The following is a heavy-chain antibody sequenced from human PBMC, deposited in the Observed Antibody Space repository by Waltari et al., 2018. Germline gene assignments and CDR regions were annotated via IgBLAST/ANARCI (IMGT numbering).Heavy chain of an antibody. CDR3: ARARDPPNRYCSSTSCYGTAFDI. CDR2: ITPIFGTA. D-gene: IGHD2-2*01. J-gene: IGHJ3*02. V-gene: IGHV1-69*01. Sequence: QVQLVQSGAEVKKPGSSVTVSCKASGGTFSSYAISWVRQAPGPGLELMGGITPIFGTANYAQKFQGRVTITADESTSTAYMELSSLRSEDTAVYYCARARDPPNRYCSSTSCYGTAFDIWGQGTMVTVSS. CDR1: GGTFSSYA.